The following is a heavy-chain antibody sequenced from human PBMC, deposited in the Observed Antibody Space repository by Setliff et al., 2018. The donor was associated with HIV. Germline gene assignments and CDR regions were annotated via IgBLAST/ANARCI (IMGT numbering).Heavy chain of an antibody. D-gene: IGHD4-17*01. Sequence: PSETLSLTCAVYGGSFSGYDWSWIRQPPGKGLEWIGEINHSGSTNYNPSLKSRVTISVDTSKNQFSLKLYSVTAADTSVYYCTRSTTADWGQGTMVTVSS. CDR3: TRSTTAD. V-gene: IGHV4-34*01. CDR2: INHSGST. CDR1: GGSFSGYD. J-gene: IGHJ4*02.